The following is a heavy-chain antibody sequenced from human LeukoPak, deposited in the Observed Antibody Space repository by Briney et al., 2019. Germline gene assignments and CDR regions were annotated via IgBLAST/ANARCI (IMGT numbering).Heavy chain of an antibody. V-gene: IGHV4-59*12. Sequence: SETLSLTCTVSGESISGFYWTWIRQPPGKGLEWIGYIYYSGSTNYNPSLKSRVTISVDTSKNQFSLKLSSVTAADTAVYYCARRDGYRTDAFDIWGQGTMVTVSS. CDR3: ARRDGYRTDAFDI. D-gene: IGHD5-24*01. J-gene: IGHJ3*02. CDR2: IYYSGST. CDR1: GESISGFY.